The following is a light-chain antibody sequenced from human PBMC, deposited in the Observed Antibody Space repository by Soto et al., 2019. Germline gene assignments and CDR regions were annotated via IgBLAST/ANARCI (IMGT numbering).Light chain of an antibody. V-gene: IGKV1-5*03. CDR2: KAS. J-gene: IGKJ1*01. Sequence: DIQLTQSPSFQSASVGDRVTITCRASQTIDSWLAWYQQKPGKAPKLLIYKASSLESGVPSRFSGSGSGTEFTLTISSLQPDDFATYYCQQYNSYLFGQGTKVDIK. CDR3: QQYNSYL. CDR1: QTIDSW.